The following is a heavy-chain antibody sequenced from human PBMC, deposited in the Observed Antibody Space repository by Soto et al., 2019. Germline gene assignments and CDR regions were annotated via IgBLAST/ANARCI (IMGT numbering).Heavy chain of an antibody. J-gene: IGHJ4*02. V-gene: IGHV4-30-2*01. Sequence: LSLTCAVSGGSISSGGYSWSCIRQPPGKGLEWIGYIYHSGSTYYNPSLKSRVTISVDRSKNQFSLKLSSVTAADPAVYYCGRWEPRSYFAFWGKGTLDPVTP. CDR2: IYHSGST. CDR1: GGSISSGGYS. CDR3: GRWEPRSYFAF. D-gene: IGHD1-1*01.